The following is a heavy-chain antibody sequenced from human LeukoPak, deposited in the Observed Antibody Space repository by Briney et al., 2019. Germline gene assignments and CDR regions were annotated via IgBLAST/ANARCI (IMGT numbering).Heavy chain of an antibody. V-gene: IGHV3-48*03. Sequence: PGGSLRLSCAASGFIFRSYEMNWVRQAPGKGLEWVSYISSSGSTIYYADSVKGRFTLSRDNAKNSLDLQMNSLRVEDTGIYYCVKVAKYYYGSETYYFFEHWGQGTPVTASS. CDR3: VKVAKYYYGSETYYFFEH. CDR1: GFIFRSYE. CDR2: ISSSGSTI. J-gene: IGHJ4*02. D-gene: IGHD3-10*01.